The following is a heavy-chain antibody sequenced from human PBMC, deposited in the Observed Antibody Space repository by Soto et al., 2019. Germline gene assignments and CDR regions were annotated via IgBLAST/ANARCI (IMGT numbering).Heavy chain of an antibody. V-gene: IGHV1-18*04. CDR1: GYSFSSYG. CDR2: ISVNNGNT. D-gene: IGHD3-3*01. J-gene: IGHJ5*02. Sequence: GASVKVSCKASGYSFSSYGISWVRQAPGQGLDWMGWISVNNGNTDYAPKFQGRVTMTTDTSTSTAYMELGSLRSDDTAVYYCATSYDSGFDPWGQGTLVTVS. CDR3: ATSYDSGFDP.